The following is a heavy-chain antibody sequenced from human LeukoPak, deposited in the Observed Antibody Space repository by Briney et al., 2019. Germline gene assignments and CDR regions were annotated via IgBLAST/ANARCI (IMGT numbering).Heavy chain of an antibody. CDR3: AASTGYGDYTYDF. CDR2: ISWNSGSI. CDR1: GFTFRNHG. J-gene: IGHJ4*02. V-gene: IGHV3-9*03. Sequence: GRSLRLSCAASGFTFRNHGMHWVRQAPGKGLEWVSGISWNSGSIGYADSVKGRFTISRDNAKNSLYLQMNSLRAEDMALYYCAASTGYGDYTYDFWGQGTLVTVSS. D-gene: IGHD4-17*01.